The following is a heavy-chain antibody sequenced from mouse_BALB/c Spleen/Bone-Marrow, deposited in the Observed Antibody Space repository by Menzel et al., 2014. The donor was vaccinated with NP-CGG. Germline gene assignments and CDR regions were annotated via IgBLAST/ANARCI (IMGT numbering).Heavy chain of an antibody. D-gene: IGHD2-3*01. V-gene: IGHV5-17*02. CDR2: ISGGTSTI. J-gene: IGHJ2*01. CDR3: VRGGYYVPSYFDS. Sequence: EVKLVESGGGLVQPGGSRKLSCAASGFTFRSFGMHWARQAPEKGLEWVAYISGGTSTIYYADTVKGRFTISRDNPNNTLFLQMTSRRSEDTAMYYCVRGGYYVPSYFDSWGQGTTLTVS. CDR1: GFTFRSFG.